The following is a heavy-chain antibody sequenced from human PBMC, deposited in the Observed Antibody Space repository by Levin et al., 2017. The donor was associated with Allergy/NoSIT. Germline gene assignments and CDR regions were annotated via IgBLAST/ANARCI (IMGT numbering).Heavy chain of an antibody. CDR1: GYTFTSYG. V-gene: IGHV1-18*01. CDR2: ISAYNGNT. J-gene: IGHJ3*02. D-gene: IGHD1-26*01. Sequence: GESLKISCKASGYTFTSYGISWVRQAPGQGLEWMGWISAYNGNTNYAQKLQGRVTMTTDTSTSTAYMELRSLRSDDTAVYYCARDPPWELLVGSDAFDIWGQGTMVTVSS. CDR3: ARDPPWELLVGSDAFDI.